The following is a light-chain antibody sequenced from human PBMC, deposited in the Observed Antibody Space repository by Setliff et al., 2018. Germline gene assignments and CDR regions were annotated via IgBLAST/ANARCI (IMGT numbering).Light chain of an antibody. CDR3: SSYTSRTTLEV. CDR1: SSDIGAYDY. Sequence: QSVLTQPASVSGSPGQSITISCTGSSSDIGAYDYVSWYQQHPGKAPKLMIYDVNNRPSGVSNRFSGSKSGNTASLTISGLQAEDEADYYCSSYTSRTTLEVFGTGTKVTVL. J-gene: IGLJ1*01. V-gene: IGLV2-14*03. CDR2: DVN.